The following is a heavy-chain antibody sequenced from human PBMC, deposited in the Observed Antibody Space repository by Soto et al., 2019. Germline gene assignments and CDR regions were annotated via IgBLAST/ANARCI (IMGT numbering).Heavy chain of an antibody. Sequence: GGSLRLSCAASVFTFSSYAMSWVRQAPGKGLEWVSAISGSGGSTYYADSVKGRFTISRDNSKNTLYLQMNSLRAEDTAVYYCAKDMYYDSSGTCDYWGQGTLVTVSS. D-gene: IGHD3-22*01. V-gene: IGHV3-23*01. J-gene: IGHJ4*02. CDR2: ISGSGGST. CDR3: AKDMYYDSSGTCDY. CDR1: VFTFSSYA.